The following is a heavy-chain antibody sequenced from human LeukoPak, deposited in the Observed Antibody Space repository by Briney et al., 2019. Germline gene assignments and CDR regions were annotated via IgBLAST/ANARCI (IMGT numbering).Heavy chain of an antibody. CDR3: ARAGGRLVITYYFDY. J-gene: IGHJ4*02. D-gene: IGHD3-9*01. Sequence: GASVKVSCKASGYTFTGYYMHWVRQAPGQGLEWMGWINPNSGGTNYAQKFQGRVTITADESTSTAYMELSSLRSEDTAVYYCARAGGRLVITYYFDYWGQGTLVTVSS. CDR1: GYTFTGYY. V-gene: IGHV1-2*02. CDR2: INPNSGGT.